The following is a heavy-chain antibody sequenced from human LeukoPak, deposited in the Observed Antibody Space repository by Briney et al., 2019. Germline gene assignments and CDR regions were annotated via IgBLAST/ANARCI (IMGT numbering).Heavy chain of an antibody. CDR1: GFTFSSYA. J-gene: IGHJ3*01. CDR3: AKGPNYDILTGWRKTHNAFDV. CDR2: ISGSGGST. D-gene: IGHD3-9*01. Sequence: PGGSLRLSCAASGFTFSSYAMSWVRQAPGKGLEWVSGISGSGGSTYYADSVKGRFTISRDNSNNTLYLQMTSLRAEDTAVYYCAKGPNYDILTGWRKTHNAFDVWGQGTMVTVSS. V-gene: IGHV3-23*01.